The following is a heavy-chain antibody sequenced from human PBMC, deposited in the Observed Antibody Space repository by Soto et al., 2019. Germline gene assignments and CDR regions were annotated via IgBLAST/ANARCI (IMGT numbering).Heavy chain of an antibody. CDR3: ARDRDPYTSGNWFDP. D-gene: IGHD3-16*02. CDR2: IYYSGST. V-gene: IGHV4-61*01. Sequence: QVQLQESGPGLVKPSETLSLICTVSGGSVSSGSYDWSWIRQPPGKGLEWIGYIYYSGSTNYNPSLKSRVTISVDTSKNQFSLKLSSVTAADTVVYYCARDRDPYTSGNWFDPWGQGTLVTVSS. J-gene: IGHJ5*02. CDR1: GGSVSSGSYD.